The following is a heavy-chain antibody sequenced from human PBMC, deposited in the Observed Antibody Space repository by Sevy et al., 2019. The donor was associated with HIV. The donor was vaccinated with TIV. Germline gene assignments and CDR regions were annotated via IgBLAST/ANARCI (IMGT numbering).Heavy chain of an antibody. CDR2: TYCRSKCYN. CDR1: GDSVSSNSAA. D-gene: IGHD7-27*01. CDR3: ARENPGSLYYALDV. Sequence: SQTLSLTCAISGDSVSSNSAAWNWIRQSPSRGLEWLRRTYCRSKCYNDYAVAVKSRITIDPDTSKNQFSLHLTSVTPKDTAVYYCARENPGSLYYALDVWGQGTTVTVSS. J-gene: IGHJ6*02. V-gene: IGHV6-1*01.